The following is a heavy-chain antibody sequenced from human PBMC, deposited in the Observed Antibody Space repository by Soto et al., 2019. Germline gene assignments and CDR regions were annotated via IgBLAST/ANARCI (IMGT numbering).Heavy chain of an antibody. V-gene: IGHV1-18*01. J-gene: IGHJ4*02. Sequence: QVQLVQSGAEVKKPGASVXVXXXXXXXXXTSXXISWXRQXPGQGLEWMGWINGYNGNTNYAQKLQGRVTMTTDTSTSTAYMELRSLRSDDXXVYXCXXDXFGVDYWGQGTLVTVSS. D-gene: IGHD3-16*01. CDR1: XXXXTSXX. CDR3: XXDXFGVDY. CDR2: INGYNGNT.